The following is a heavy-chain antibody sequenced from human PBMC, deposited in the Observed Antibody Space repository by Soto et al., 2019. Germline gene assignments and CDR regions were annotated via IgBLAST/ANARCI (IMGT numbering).Heavy chain of an antibody. J-gene: IGHJ6*03. Sequence: SETLSLTCTVSGGSISSYYWSWIRQPPGKGLEWIGYIYYSGSTNYNPSLKSRVTISVDTSKNQFSLKLSSVTAADTAVYYCARVKIAAAYVDYYYYYYMDVWGKGTTVTVSS. CDR2: IYYSGST. CDR3: ARVKIAAAYVDYYYYYYMDV. D-gene: IGHD6-13*01. CDR1: GGSISSYY. V-gene: IGHV4-59*01.